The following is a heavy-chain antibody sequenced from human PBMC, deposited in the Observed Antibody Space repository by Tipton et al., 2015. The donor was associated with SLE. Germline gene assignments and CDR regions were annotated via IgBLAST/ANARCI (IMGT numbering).Heavy chain of an antibody. J-gene: IGHJ4*02. CDR2: ISSSGTTI. Sequence: SLRLSCAASGFTFSSYEMNWVRQIPGKGLEWVSYISSSGTTIYYADSVKGRFTISRDNAKNSLFLQMNSLRAEDTAVYYCARAFSGTHFDYWGQGTLVTVSS. D-gene: IGHD1-26*01. CDR1: GFTFSSYE. V-gene: IGHV3-48*03. CDR3: ARAFSGTHFDY.